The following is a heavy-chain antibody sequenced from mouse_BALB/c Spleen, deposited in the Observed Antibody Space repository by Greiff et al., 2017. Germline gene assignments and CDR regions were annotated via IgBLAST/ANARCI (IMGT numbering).Heavy chain of an antibody. Sequence: QVQLKQSGPGLVQPSQSLSITCTVSGFSLTSYGVHWVRQSPGKGLEWLGVIWSGGSTDYNAAFISRLSISKDNSKSQVFFKMNSLQADDTAIYYCDRRGLLRYYYAMDYWGQGTSVTVSS. J-gene: IGHJ4*01. CDR3: DRRGLLRYYYAMDY. V-gene: IGHV2-4-1*01. CDR1: GFSLTSYG. D-gene: IGHD1-1*01. CDR2: IWSGGST.